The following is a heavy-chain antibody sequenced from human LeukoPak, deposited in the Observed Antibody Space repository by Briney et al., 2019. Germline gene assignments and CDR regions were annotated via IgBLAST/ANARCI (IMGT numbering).Heavy chain of an antibody. CDR2: IRYDGSNK. CDR1: GFTFSSYG. D-gene: IGHD2-15*01. V-gene: IGHV3-30*02. Sequence: GGSLRLSCAASGFTFSSYGMHWVRQAPGKGLEWVAFIRYDGSNKYYADSVKGRFTVSRDNSKNTLYLQVNSLRAEDTAVYYCARTYCSGGSCYSHYYYYMDVWGKGTTVTISS. CDR3: ARTYCSGGSCYSHYYYYMDV. J-gene: IGHJ6*03.